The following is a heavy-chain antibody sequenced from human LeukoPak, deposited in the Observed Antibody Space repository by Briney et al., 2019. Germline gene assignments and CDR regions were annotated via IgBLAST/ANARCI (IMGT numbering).Heavy chain of an antibody. CDR2: INPNSGGT. D-gene: IGHD2-2*01. CDR1: GYTFTGYY. V-gene: IGHV1-2*02. J-gene: IGHJ6*03. CDR3: ARASRVPAAMPHYYYYMDV. Sequence: ASVKVSCKASGYTFTGYYMHWARQAPGQGLEWMGWINPNSGGTNYAQKFQGRVTMTRDTSISTAYMELSRLRSDDTAVYYCARASRVPAAMPHYYYYMDVWGKGTTVTVSS.